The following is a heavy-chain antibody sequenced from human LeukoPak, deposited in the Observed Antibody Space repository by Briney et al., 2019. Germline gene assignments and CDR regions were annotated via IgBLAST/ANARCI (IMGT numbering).Heavy chain of an antibody. CDR1: GGSITSNTYF. V-gene: IGHV4-39*07. CDR2: IYYSGST. J-gene: IGHJ4*02. D-gene: IGHD2-2*01. CDR3: ARVKRKYQLLKPLHETPSHYFDY. Sequence: SETLSLTCTVSGGSITSNTYFWDWIRQPPGKGLEWIGSIYYSGSTYYNPSLKSRVTISLDTSKNQFSLKLSSVTAADTAMYYCARVKRKYQLLKPLHETPSHYFDYWGQGTLVTVSS.